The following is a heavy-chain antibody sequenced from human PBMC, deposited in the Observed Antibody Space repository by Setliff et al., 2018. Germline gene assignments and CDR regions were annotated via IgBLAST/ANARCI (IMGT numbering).Heavy chain of an antibody. CDR1: GYSISSGFS. V-gene: IGHV4-38-2*02. D-gene: IGHD2-21*02. CDR3: ARDLYCGGHCYQLFDS. CDR2: ILFSGDT. Sequence: PSETLSLTCAVSGYSISSGFSWVWIRQSPGKGLEWIGRILFSGDTYYNPSLNSRVTISVDTSRNQFSLKLSSVTPADTAVYYCARDLYCGGHCYQLFDSWGQGTLVTVSS. J-gene: IGHJ4*02.